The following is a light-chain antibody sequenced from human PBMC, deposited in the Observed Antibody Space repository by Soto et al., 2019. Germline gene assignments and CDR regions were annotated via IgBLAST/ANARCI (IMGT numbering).Light chain of an antibody. V-gene: IGLV2-14*01. J-gene: IGLJ2*01. CDR2: DVS. Sequence: QSALTQPASVSGSPGQSITISCTGTSSDVGGYNYVSWYQQHPGKAPKLMIYDVSNRPSGVSNRFSGSKSGNTASLTISGLQDEDEAYYYCSSSTSSSTLVFGGGTQLTVL. CDR1: SSDVGGYNY. CDR3: SSSTSSSTLV.